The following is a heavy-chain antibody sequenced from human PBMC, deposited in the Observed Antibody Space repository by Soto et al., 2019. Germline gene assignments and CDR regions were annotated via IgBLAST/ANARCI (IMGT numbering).Heavy chain of an antibody. V-gene: IGHV1-2*02. CDR1: GYTFTGYY. CDR3: ARSIPVRETVNWFDP. Sequence: QVQLVQSGAEVKKPGASVKVSCKASGYTFTGYYMHWVRQAPGQGLEWMGWINPNSGGTNYAQKFQGGVTMTRDTSISTAYMELSRLRSDDTAVYYCARSIPVRETVNWFDPWGQGTLVTVSS. J-gene: IGHJ5*02. CDR2: INPNSGGT. D-gene: IGHD3-10*01.